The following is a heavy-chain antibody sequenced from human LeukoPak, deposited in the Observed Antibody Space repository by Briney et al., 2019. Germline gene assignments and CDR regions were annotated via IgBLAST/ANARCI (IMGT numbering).Heavy chain of an antibody. CDR2: ISGGGRSI. CDR3: VKGQEYLERFYEY. D-gene: IGHD3-3*01. Sequence: GGSLRLSCAASGFTFSNFAMTWVRQAPGKGLEWVSGISGGGRSIYYTDSVKGRFTVSRDNLKSTLILQMSGLRAEDTAVYYCVKGQEYLERFYEYWGQGSLVTVSS. V-gene: IGHV3-23*01. CDR1: GFTFSNFA. J-gene: IGHJ4*02.